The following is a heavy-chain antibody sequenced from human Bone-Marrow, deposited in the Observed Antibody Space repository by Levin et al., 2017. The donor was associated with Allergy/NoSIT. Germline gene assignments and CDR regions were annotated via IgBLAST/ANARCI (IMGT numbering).Heavy chain of an antibody. CDR3: AKGGSSWLPGWFDP. V-gene: IGHV3-9*01. Sequence: GGSLRLSCAASGFTFDDYAMHWVRQAPGKGLEWVSGISWNSGSIGYADSVKGRFTISRDNAKNSLYLQMNSLRAEDTALYYCAKGGSSWLPGWFDPWGQGTLVTVSS. J-gene: IGHJ5*02. CDR2: ISWNSGSI. D-gene: IGHD6-13*01. CDR1: GFTFDDYA.